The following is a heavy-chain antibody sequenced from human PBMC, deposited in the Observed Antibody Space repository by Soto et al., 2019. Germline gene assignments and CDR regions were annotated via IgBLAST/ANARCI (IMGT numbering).Heavy chain of an antibody. CDR2: ISGSGSST. CDR1: GFTFSGYA. D-gene: IGHD1-26*01. Sequence: PGGSLRLSCAASGFTFSGYAMNWVRQAPGKGLGWVSSISGSGSSTNYADSVKGRFTIARDNSKNTLYLQMNSLRAEDTAVYYCARGRGSYSFDYWGQGTLVTVSS. CDR3: ARGRGSYSFDY. J-gene: IGHJ4*02. V-gene: IGHV3-23*01.